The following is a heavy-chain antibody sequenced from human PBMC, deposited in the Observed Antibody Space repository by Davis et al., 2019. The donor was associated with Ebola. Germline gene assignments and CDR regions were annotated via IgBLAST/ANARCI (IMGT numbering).Heavy chain of an antibody. CDR1: GFTFSSYA. Sequence: GESLKISCAASGFTFSSYAMSWVRQAPGKGLEWVSAISGSGGSTYYADSVKGRFTISRDNAKNSLYLQMNSLRAEDTAVYYCARVPDAGYGMDVWGQGTTVTVSS. V-gene: IGHV3-23*01. CDR3: ARVPDAGYGMDV. J-gene: IGHJ6*02. CDR2: ISGSGGST.